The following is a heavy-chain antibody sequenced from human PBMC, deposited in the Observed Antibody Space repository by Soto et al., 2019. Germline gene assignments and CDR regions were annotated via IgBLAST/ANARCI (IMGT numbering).Heavy chain of an antibody. CDR2: IYYRGST. J-gene: IGHJ6*02. D-gene: IGHD5-12*01. CDR3: ARVIFGYDYYYYYGMDV. CDR1: GGSISSYY. V-gene: IGHV4-59*01. Sequence: SETLSLTCTVSGGSISSYYWSWIRQPPGKGLEWIGYIYYRGSTNYNPSLKSRVTISVATSKNQFSLKLSSVTAADTAVYYCARVIFGYDYYYYYGMDVWCQGTTVTVSS.